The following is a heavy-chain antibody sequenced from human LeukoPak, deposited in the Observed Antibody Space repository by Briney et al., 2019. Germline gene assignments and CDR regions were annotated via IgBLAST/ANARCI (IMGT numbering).Heavy chain of an antibody. J-gene: IGHJ5*02. CDR3: ARYRGPQQLVQRWFDP. D-gene: IGHD6-13*01. CDR2: IYYSGST. V-gene: IGHV4-39*07. CDR1: GGSISSSSYY. Sequence: SETLSLTCTVSGGSISSSSYYWGWIRQPPGKGLEWIGSIYYSGSTYYNPSLKSRVTISVDTSKNQFSLKLSSVTAADTAVYYRARYRGPQQLVQRWFDPWGQGTLVTVSS.